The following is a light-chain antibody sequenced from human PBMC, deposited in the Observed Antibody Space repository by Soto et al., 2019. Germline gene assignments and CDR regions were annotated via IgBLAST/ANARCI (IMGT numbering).Light chain of an antibody. Sequence: QAVVTQEPSLSVSPGGTGTLTCDSSTGAVTSGHYPYWFQQKPGQAPRTLIYDTNNKHTWTPARFSGSLLGGKAALTLSGAQPEDEAEYFCLLFYGGPRVFGGGTELTVL. CDR2: DTN. CDR1: TGAVTSGHY. CDR3: LLFYGGPRV. J-gene: IGLJ3*02. V-gene: IGLV7-46*01.